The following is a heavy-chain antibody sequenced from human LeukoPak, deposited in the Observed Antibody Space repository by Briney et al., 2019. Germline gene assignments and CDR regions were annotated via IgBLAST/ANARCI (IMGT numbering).Heavy chain of an antibody. CDR3: AREAKYGSGSLRY. D-gene: IGHD3-10*01. Sequence: GSLRLSCAASGFTFSSYGMHWVRQSPGKGLEWIGEINHSGSTNYNPSLKSRVTISVDTSKNQFSLKLSSVTAADTAVYYCAREAKYGSGSLRYWGQGTLVTVSS. CDR1: GFTFSSYG. J-gene: IGHJ4*02. V-gene: IGHV4-34*01. CDR2: INHSGST.